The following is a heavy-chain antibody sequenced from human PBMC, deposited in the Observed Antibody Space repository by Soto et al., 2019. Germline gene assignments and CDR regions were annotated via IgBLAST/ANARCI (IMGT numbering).Heavy chain of an antibody. D-gene: IGHD6-19*01. J-gene: IGHJ4*02. V-gene: IGHV1-18*01. CDR2: ISTHDDDT. CDR1: GYTFINYG. Sequence: GVSVKVSCKASGYTFINYGINWVRQAPGQGLEWMGWISTHDDDTNYAQKFQGRVIMTTDTSTNTVYMEVRSLTSDDTAVYFCARDGRSCSSSGCCYKYLEYWGQGTPVTVSS. CDR3: ARDGRSCSSSGCCYKYLEY.